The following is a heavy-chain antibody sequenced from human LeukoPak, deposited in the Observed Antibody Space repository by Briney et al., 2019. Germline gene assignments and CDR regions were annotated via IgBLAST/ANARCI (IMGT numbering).Heavy chain of an antibody. V-gene: IGHV4-61*05. CDR2: IYYSGST. Sequence: PSETLSLTCTVSGGSISSSSYYWGWIRQPPGKGLEWIGYIYYSGSTNYNPSLKSRVTISVDTSKNQFSLKLSSVTAADTAVYYCARVPDPMNNLLAARPVSYWYFDLWGRGTLVTVSS. D-gene: IGHD6-6*01. J-gene: IGHJ2*01. CDR3: ARVPDPMNNLLAARPVSYWYFDL. CDR1: GGSISSSSYY.